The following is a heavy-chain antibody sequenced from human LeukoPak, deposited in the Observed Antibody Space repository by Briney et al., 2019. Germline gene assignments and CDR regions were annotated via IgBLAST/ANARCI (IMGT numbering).Heavy chain of an antibody. CDR2: ISYDGSNK. CDR1: GFTFSSYG. CDR3: AKDRAGLPETFDY. Sequence: GRSLRLSCAASGFTFSSYGMHWVRQAPGKGLEWVAVISYDGSNKYYADSVKGRFTISRDNSKNTLYLQMNSLRAEDTAVYYCAKDRAGLPETFDYWGQGTLVTVSS. J-gene: IGHJ4*02. V-gene: IGHV3-30*18. D-gene: IGHD1-14*01.